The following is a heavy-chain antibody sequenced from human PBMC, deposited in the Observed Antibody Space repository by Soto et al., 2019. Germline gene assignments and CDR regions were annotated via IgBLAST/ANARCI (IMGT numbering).Heavy chain of an antibody. CDR2: IIPILGIA. D-gene: IGHD6-13*01. CDR1: GGTFSSYT. V-gene: IGHV1-69*02. Sequence: ASVKVSCKASGGTFSSYTISWVRQAPGQGLEWMGRIIPILGIANYAQKFQGRVTITADKSTSTAYMELSSLRSEDTAVYYCARGLVAAAGTRYNWFDPWGQGTLVTVSS. J-gene: IGHJ5*02. CDR3: ARGLVAAAGTRYNWFDP.